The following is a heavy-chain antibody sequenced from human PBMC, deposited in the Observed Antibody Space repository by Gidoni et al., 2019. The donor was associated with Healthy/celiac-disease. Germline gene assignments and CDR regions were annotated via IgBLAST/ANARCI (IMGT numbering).Heavy chain of an antibody. CDR1: GFPFSSYG. Sequence: QVQLVASGGGVVQPGRSLRLSCAASGFPFSSYGMHWVRQAPGKGLEWVAVISYDGSNKYYADSVKGRFTISRDNSKNTLYLQMNSLRAEDTAVYYCAKGLWFGELFDYYYGMDVWGQGTTVTVSS. CDR2: ISYDGSNK. D-gene: IGHD3-10*01. J-gene: IGHJ6*02. CDR3: AKGLWFGELFDYYYGMDV. V-gene: IGHV3-30*18.